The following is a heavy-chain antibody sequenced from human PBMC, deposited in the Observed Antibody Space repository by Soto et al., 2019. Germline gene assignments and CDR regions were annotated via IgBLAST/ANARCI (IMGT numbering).Heavy chain of an antibody. J-gene: IGHJ6*02. CDR2: SSSSTI. CDR1: GFTFSGYS. CDR3: ARVGRGVYGMDV. D-gene: IGHD1-26*01. Sequence: LRLSCAASGFTFSGYSMNWVRQAPGKGLECVSYSSSSTIYYADSVKGRFTISRDNAQNSLYLQMNSLRDEDTAVYYCARVGRGVYGMDVWGQGTTVTVSS. V-gene: IGHV3-48*02.